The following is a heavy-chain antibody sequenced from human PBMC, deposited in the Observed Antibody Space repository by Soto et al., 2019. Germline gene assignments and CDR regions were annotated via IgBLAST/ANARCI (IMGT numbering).Heavy chain of an antibody. Sequence: PGGSLRLSCAASGFTVSSNYMSWVRQAPGKGLEWVSVIYSGGSTYYADSVKGRFTISRDNFKNTLYLQMNSLRAEDTAVYYCARVKGYYDSSGNDYWGQGTLVTVSS. CDR3: ARVKGYYDSSGNDY. D-gene: IGHD3-22*01. V-gene: IGHV3-53*01. CDR2: IYSGGST. J-gene: IGHJ4*02. CDR1: GFTVSSNY.